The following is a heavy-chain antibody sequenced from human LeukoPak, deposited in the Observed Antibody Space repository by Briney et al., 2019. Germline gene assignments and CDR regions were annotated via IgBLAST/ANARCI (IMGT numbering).Heavy chain of an antibody. CDR2: INHSGST. D-gene: IGHD4-11*01. CDR1: GGSLSGNY. J-gene: IGHJ5*02. V-gene: IGHV4-34*01. Sequence: SETLSLTCAVYGGSLSGNYWSWIRQPPGKGLEWIGEINHSGSTNYNPSLKSRVTIPVDTSKNQFSLKLSSVTAADTAVYYCARHPSDYSNFAWFDPWGQGTLVTVSS. CDR3: ARHPSDYSNFAWFDP.